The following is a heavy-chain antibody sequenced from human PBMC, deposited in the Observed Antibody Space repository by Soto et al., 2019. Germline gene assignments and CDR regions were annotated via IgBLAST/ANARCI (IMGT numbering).Heavy chain of an antibody. Sequence: EVQLVESGGGLVQPGGSLRLSCAALGFTFRDYTINWVRQAPGKGLEWVSYITKMSATYYADSVKGRFTMSRDNAKNSLYLQMNSLRDEDTAVYYCARDWAYSFDYWGQGTLVTVSS. V-gene: IGHV3-48*02. CDR2: ITKMSAT. CDR3: ARDWAYSFDY. J-gene: IGHJ4*02. D-gene: IGHD2-21*01. CDR1: GFTFRDYT.